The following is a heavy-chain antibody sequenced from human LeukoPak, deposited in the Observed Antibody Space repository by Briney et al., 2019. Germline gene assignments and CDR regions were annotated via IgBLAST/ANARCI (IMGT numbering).Heavy chain of an antibody. D-gene: IGHD2-2*01. J-gene: IGHJ6*02. CDR2: ISYDGNNK. CDR1: GFTFSSYA. CDR3: ARDRWYCRSTSCQSVYYYYGMDV. V-gene: IGHV3-30-3*01. Sequence: GRTLRLSCAASGFTFSSYAMHWVRQATGKGLEWVAIISYDGNNKYYADSVKGRFTISRDNSKNTLYLQMNSLRAEDTAVFYCARDRWYCRSTSCQSVYYYYGMDVWGQGTTVTVSS.